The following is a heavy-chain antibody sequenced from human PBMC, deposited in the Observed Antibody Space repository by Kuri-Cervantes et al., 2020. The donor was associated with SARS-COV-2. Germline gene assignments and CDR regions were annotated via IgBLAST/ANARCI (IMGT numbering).Heavy chain of an antibody. CDR3: AKASLRWFIVDS. CDR2: ISGSGATT. V-gene: IGHV3-23*01. CDR1: GFTFSRYT. Sequence: GESLKFSCAASGFTFSRYTMSWVRQAPGKGLEWVSSISGSGATTYYAPSVRGRVTISRDNSENTLSLQLNSLRAGDTALYFCAKASLRWFIVDSWGQGTLVTVSS. D-gene: IGHD3-10*01. J-gene: IGHJ4*02.